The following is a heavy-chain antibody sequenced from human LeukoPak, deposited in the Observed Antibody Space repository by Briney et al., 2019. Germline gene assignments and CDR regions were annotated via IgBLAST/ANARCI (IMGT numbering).Heavy chain of an antibody. D-gene: IGHD3/OR15-3a*01. CDR3: ARAKGNFLTGYYLFDY. Sequence: PGGSLRLSCAASGFTFGNYAMSWVRQTAGKGLEWVPAISGSGSSTYYVDFVKGRFTISRDNSKNTLYLQMNSLRAEDTAVYYCARAKGNFLTGYYLFDYWGQGTLVTVSS. CDR2: ISGSGSST. J-gene: IGHJ4*02. CDR1: GFTFGNYA. V-gene: IGHV3-23*01.